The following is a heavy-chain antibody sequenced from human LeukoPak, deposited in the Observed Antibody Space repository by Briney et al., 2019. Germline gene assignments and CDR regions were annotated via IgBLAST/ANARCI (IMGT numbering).Heavy chain of an antibody. D-gene: IGHD3-10*01. Sequence: PGGSLRLSCAASGFTFSSYAMSWVRQAPGKGLEWVSGISTSGYSTYYADSVKGRFTISRDNAKNSLYLQMNSLRAEDTAVYYCARPRGSGYYYYGMDVWGQGTTVTVSS. CDR2: ISTSGYST. V-gene: IGHV3-23*01. J-gene: IGHJ6*02. CDR1: GFTFSSYA. CDR3: ARPRGSGYYYYGMDV.